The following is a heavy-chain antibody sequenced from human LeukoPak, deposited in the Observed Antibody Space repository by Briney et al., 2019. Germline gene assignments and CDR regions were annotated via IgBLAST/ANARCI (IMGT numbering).Heavy chain of an antibody. CDR1: GGTFSSYA. CDR3: ARAEYGSGSYYNDYYYYYYMDV. D-gene: IGHD3-10*01. J-gene: IGHJ6*03. CDR2: IIPIFGTA. V-gene: IGHV1-69*06. Sequence: SVKVSCKASGGTFSSYAISWVRQAPGQGLEWMGGIIPIFGTANYAQKLQGRVTITADKSTSTAYMELSSLRSEDTAVYYCARAEYGSGSYYNDYYYYYYMDVWGKGTTVTVSS.